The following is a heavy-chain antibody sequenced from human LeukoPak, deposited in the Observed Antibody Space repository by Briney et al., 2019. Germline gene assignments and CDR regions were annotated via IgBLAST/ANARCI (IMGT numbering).Heavy chain of an antibody. CDR1: GFTFSSYS. CDR3: ARDDYGDFVFDY. V-gene: IGHV3-21*01. Sequence: GGSLRLSCAASGFTFSSYSMNWVRQAPGKGLEWVSSISSSSSYIYYADSVKGRFTISRDNAKNSLDLQMNSLRAEDTAVYYCARDDYGDFVFDYWGQGTLVTVSS. CDR2: ISSSSSYI. J-gene: IGHJ4*02. D-gene: IGHD4-17*01.